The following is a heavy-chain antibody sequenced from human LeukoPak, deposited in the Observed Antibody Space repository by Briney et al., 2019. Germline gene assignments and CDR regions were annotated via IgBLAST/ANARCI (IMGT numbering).Heavy chain of an antibody. Sequence: GGSLRLSCAASGFTFSNSALSWVRQAPGKGLEWVSDISGSGDSTYYADSVKGRFTISRDNSKNTLYLQMNSLRAEDTAVYYCAKRPHNTAYSGDYWGQGTLVTVSS. V-gene: IGHV3-23*01. J-gene: IGHJ4*02. D-gene: IGHD3-9*01. CDR2: ISGSGDST. CDR1: GFTFSNSA. CDR3: AKRPHNTAYSGDY.